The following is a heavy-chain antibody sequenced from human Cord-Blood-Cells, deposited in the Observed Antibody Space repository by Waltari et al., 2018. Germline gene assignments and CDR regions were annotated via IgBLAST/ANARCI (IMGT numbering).Heavy chain of an antibody. V-gene: IGHV4-38-2*02. CDR1: GYSISSGYY. D-gene: IGHD2-15*01. CDR2: IYQSGIT. CDR3: ARAGIWDDNWFDP. Sequence: QVQLQESGPGLVKPSETLSLTCTVSGYSISSGYYWGWIRQPPGKGLEGIGSIYQSGITSYNPSLKARVTLSLDTSKNQFSLKLRSVTAADTAVYYCARAGIWDDNWFDPWGQGTLVTVSS. J-gene: IGHJ5*02.